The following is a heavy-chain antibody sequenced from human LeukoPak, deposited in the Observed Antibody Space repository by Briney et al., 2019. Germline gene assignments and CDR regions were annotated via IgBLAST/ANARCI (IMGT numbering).Heavy chain of an antibody. J-gene: IGHJ4*02. V-gene: IGHV4-61*08. D-gene: IGHD2-15*01. Sequence: SSETLSLTCTVSGGSISSGGYYWSWIRQHPGKGLEWIGYIYYSGSTNYNPSLKSRVTISVDTSKNQFSLKLSSVTAADTAVYYCARLRITQYYFDYWGQGTLVTVSS. CDR2: IYYSGST. CDR1: GGSISSGGYY. CDR3: ARLRITQYYFDY.